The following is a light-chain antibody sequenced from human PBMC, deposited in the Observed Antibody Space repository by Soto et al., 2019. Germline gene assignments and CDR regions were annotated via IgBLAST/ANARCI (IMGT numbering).Light chain of an antibody. CDR3: AAWDDSLRMV. Sequence: QSVLTQPPSASGTPGQRVTISCSGSSSNIGSNYVYWYQQLPGTAPKHLIYRNNQRPSGVPDRFSGSKSGTSASLAISGLRSEDEADYYCAAWDDSLRMVFGGGTKLTVL. J-gene: IGLJ2*01. CDR1: SSNIGSNY. CDR2: RNN. V-gene: IGLV1-47*01.